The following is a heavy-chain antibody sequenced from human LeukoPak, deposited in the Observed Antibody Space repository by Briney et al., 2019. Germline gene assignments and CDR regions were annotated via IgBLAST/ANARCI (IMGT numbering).Heavy chain of an antibody. Sequence: GASVKVSCKASGYTFTNYVITWVRQAPGQGLEWMGWISAYNGNTNYAQKLQGRVTMSTDTSTSTAYVELRSLRSDDTAVYYCARGQRGSSWYYYYMDVWGKGTTVTISS. V-gene: IGHV1-18*01. J-gene: IGHJ6*03. CDR1: GYTFTNYV. CDR3: ARGQRGSSWYYYYMDV. CDR2: ISAYNGNT. D-gene: IGHD6-13*01.